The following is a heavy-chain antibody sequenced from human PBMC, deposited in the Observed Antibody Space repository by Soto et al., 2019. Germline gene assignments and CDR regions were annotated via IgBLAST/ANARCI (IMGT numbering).Heavy chain of an antibody. CDR3: ARKNPGREWELPDY. J-gene: IGHJ4*02. CDR2: TTSDGARI. D-gene: IGHD1-26*01. Sequence: ESGGGVVQPGRSLRLSCAASGFAFSTYGMHWVRQAPGKGLEWVAVTTSDGARINYADSVKGRFTISRDNSRTTLYLQMNSLRIGDTAVYYCARKNPGREWELPDYWGQGTLVTVSS. CDR1: GFAFSTYG. V-gene: IGHV3-30*03.